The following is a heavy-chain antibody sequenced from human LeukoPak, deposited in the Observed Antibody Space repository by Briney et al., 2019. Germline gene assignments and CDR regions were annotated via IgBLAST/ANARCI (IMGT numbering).Heavy chain of an antibody. D-gene: IGHD3-10*01. V-gene: IGHV4-34*01. CDR2: INHSGST. Sequence: SETLSLTCAVYGGSFSGYYWSWIRQPPGKGLEWIGEINHSGSTNYNPSLKSRVTISVDTSKNQFSLKLSSVTAADTAVYYCARGPYYCGSGSNHNWFDPWGQGTLVTVSS. J-gene: IGHJ5*02. CDR1: GGSFSGYY. CDR3: ARGPYYCGSGSNHNWFDP.